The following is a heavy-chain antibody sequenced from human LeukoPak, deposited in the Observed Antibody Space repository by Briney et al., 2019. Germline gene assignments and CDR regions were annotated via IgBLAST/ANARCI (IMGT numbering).Heavy chain of an antibody. D-gene: IGHD2-2*01. V-gene: IGHV3-23*01. J-gene: IGHJ4*02. CDR2: ISGSGGST. CDR3: AKRWDCSSTSCSLDY. CDR1: GFTFTSYG. Sequence: PGGSLRLSCAASGFTFTSYGMNWVRQAPGKGLEGVSAISGSGGSTYYADSVKGRFTISRDNSKNTPYLQMNSLRAEDTAVYYCAKRWDCSSTSCSLDYWGQGTLVTVSS.